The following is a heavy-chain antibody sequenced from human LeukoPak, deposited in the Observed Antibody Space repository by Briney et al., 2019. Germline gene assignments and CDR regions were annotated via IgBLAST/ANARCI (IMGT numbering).Heavy chain of an antibody. V-gene: IGHV4-59*01. CDR1: GGSIKSYY. Sequence: SETLSLTCTVCGGSIKSYYWSWIRQPPGKGLEWIAYIYYSGSTSYNPSLKGRVTISVDTSKNQFSLKLNSVTAADTAMYYCARLFHPALSGNYPFDYWGQGTLVTVSS. D-gene: IGHD1-26*01. J-gene: IGHJ4*02. CDR2: IYYSGST. CDR3: ARLFHPALSGNYPFDY.